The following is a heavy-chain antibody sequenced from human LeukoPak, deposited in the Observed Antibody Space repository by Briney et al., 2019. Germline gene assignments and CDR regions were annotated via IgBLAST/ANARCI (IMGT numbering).Heavy chain of an antibody. CDR1: GFTFSNAW. Sequence: GGSLRLSCAASGFTFSNAWMSWVRQAPGKGLEWVGFIRSKAYGGTTEYAASVKGRFTISRDDSKSIAYLQMNSLKTEDTAVYYCTRDSFYDSSGYWGQGTLVTVSS. CDR3: TRDSFYDSSGY. D-gene: IGHD3-22*01. CDR2: IRSKAYGGTT. V-gene: IGHV3-49*04. J-gene: IGHJ4*02.